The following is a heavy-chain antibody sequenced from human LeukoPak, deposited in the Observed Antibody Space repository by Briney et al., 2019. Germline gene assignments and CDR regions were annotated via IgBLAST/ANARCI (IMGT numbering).Heavy chain of an antibody. J-gene: IGHJ4*02. D-gene: IGHD3-10*01. V-gene: IGHV3-15*01. CDR2: IKSKTDGGTT. CDR1: GFTFSSYG. CDR3: TTGPRFGYFDY. Sequence: GGSLRLSCAASGFTFSSYGMHWVRQAPGKGLEWVGRIKSKTDGGTTDYAAPVKGRFTISRDDSKNTLYLQMNSLKTEDTAVYYCTTGPRFGYFDYWGQGTLVTVSS.